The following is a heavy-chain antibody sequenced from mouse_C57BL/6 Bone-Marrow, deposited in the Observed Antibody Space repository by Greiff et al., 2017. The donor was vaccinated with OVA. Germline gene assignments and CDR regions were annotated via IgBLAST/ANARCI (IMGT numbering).Heavy chain of an antibody. Sequence: VQLQQSGAELVRPGTSVKLSCKASGYAFTNYLIEWVKQRPGQGLEWIGVINPGSGGTNYNEKFKGKATLTADTSSSTAYMQLSSLTSEDSAVYFCARGNYYGSSYHFAYWGQGTLVTVSA. V-gene: IGHV1-54*01. CDR3: ARGNYYGSSYHFAY. J-gene: IGHJ3*01. CDR1: GYAFTNYL. D-gene: IGHD1-1*01. CDR2: INPGSGGT.